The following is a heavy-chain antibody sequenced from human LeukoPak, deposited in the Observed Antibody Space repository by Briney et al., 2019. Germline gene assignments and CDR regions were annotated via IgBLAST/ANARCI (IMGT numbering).Heavy chain of an antibody. J-gene: IGHJ3*01. CDR3: AKDLTPYTVVSLFDY. CDR2: ISWNSGNI. Sequence: GGSLRLSCVASGFTFDDYAMHWVRQTPGKGLEWVSGISWNSGNIGYGDSVKGRFTISRDNSKNSLYLQMNSLRAEDTALYYCAKDLTPYTVVSLFDYWGQGTMVTVSS. V-gene: IGHV3-9*01. CDR1: GFTFDDYA. D-gene: IGHD3-9*01.